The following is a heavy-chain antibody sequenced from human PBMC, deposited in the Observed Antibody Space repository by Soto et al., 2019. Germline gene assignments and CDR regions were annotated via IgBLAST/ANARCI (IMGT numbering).Heavy chain of an antibody. CDR3: ARADYGEAFDY. CDR1: GGSISSYY. CDR2: IYYSGST. Sequence: SETLSLTCTVSGGSISSYYWSWIRQPPGKGLEWIGYIYYSGSTNYNPSLKSRVTTSVDTSKNQFSLKLSSVTAADTAVYYCARADYGEAFDYWGQGTLVTVSS. J-gene: IGHJ4*02. V-gene: IGHV4-59*01. D-gene: IGHD4-17*01.